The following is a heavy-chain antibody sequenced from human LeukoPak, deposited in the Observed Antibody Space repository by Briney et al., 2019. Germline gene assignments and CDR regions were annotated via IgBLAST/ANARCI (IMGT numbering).Heavy chain of an antibody. J-gene: IGHJ4*02. CDR1: GFTFSSYS. D-gene: IGHD2-2*01. V-gene: IGHV3-21*01. Sequence: GGSLRLSCAASGFTFSSYSMNWVRQAPGKGLEWVSSISSSSSYIYYADSMKGRFTISRDNPKNSLYLQMNSLRADDTAVYYCARYPRWDIVVVPSGDPPAYYWGQGTLVTVSS. CDR2: ISSSSSYI. CDR3: ARYPRWDIVVVPSGDPPAYY.